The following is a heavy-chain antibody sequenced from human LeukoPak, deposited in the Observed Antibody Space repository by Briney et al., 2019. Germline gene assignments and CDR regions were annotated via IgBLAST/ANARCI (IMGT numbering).Heavy chain of an antibody. CDR1: GGSISTYY. Sequence: SATLSLTCTVSGGSISTYYWSWIRRPPGKGLEWIAYIHASGPTNYNPSLKSRVTMSVDTSKNQFSLKLTSVTAADTAVYYCARALIGFGESTFDPWGQGTLVTVSS. V-gene: IGHV4-4*09. CDR3: ARALIGFGESTFDP. J-gene: IGHJ5*02. CDR2: IHASGPT. D-gene: IGHD3-10*01.